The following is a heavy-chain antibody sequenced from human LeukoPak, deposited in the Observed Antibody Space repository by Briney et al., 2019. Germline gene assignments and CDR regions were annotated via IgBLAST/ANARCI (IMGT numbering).Heavy chain of an antibody. CDR2: IYTSGST. CDR1: GGSISSYY. V-gene: IGHV4-4*07. Sequence: SETLSLTCTVSGGSISSYYWSWIRQPAGKGLEWIGRIYTSGSTSYNPSLKSRVTMSLDTSKNQLSLKMSSVTAADTAVYYCASGPDFWSGYSYYYYMDVWGKGTTVTVSS. D-gene: IGHD3-3*01. CDR3: ASGPDFWSGYSYYYYMDV. J-gene: IGHJ6*03.